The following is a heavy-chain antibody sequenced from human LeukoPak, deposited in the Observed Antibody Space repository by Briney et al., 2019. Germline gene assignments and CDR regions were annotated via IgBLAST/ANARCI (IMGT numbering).Heavy chain of an antibody. J-gene: IGHJ3*02. D-gene: IGHD3-22*01. CDR1: GFTFSSYA. V-gene: IGHV4-59*01. Sequence: GSLRLSCAASGFTFSSYAMSWIRQPPGKGLEWIGYIYYSGSTNYNPSLKSRVTISVDTSKNQFSLKLSSVTAADTAVYYCARDRGYYDSSGYYPLAFDIWGQGTMVTVSS. CDR3: ARDRGYYDSSGYYPLAFDI. CDR2: IYYSGST.